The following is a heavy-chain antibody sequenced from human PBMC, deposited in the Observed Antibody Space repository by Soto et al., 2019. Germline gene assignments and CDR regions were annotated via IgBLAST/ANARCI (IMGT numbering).Heavy chain of an antibody. CDR3: AREYFDWSNWFDP. Sequence: EVQLVESGGGLVQPGGSLRLSCAASGFTFSSYSMNWVRQAPGKGLEWVSYISSSSSTIYYADSVKGRFTISRDKSKNSLYLQMNSLRDEDTAVYYCAREYFDWSNWFDPWGQGTLVTVSS. V-gene: IGHV3-48*02. J-gene: IGHJ5*02. D-gene: IGHD3-9*01. CDR2: ISSSSSTI. CDR1: GFTFSSYS.